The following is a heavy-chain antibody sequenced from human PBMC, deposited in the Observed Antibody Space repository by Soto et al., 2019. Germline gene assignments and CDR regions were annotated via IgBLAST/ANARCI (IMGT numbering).Heavy chain of an antibody. CDR1: GYTFTSYG. CDR2: ISAYNGNT. Sequence: GASVKVSCKASGYTFTSYGISWVRQAPGQGLEWMGWISAYNGNTNYAQKLQGRVTMTTDTSTSTAYMELRSLRSDDTAVYYCARDLYSRSPYYDILTGYYNWYFDYWGQGTLVTVSS. J-gene: IGHJ4*02. V-gene: IGHV1-18*01. D-gene: IGHD3-9*01. CDR3: ARDLYSRSPYYDILTGYYNWYFDY.